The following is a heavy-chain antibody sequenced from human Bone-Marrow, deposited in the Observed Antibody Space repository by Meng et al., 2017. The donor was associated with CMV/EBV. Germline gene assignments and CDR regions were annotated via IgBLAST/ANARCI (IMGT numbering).Heavy chain of an antibody. CDR1: GFSLSTSGVG. CDR3: ARSRGSGTSTSSYYYYGVDV. CDR2: IYWNDDK. J-gene: IGHJ6*02. Sequence: SGPTLVKPTQTLTLTCTFSGFSLSTSGVGVGWIRQPPGKALEWLALIYWNDDKRYKSSLKSRLTITKDTAKNQVVLTMTNLDPVDTATYFCARSRGSGTSTSSYYYYGVDVWAQGTAATVSS. D-gene: IGHD2-2*01. V-gene: IGHV2-5*01.